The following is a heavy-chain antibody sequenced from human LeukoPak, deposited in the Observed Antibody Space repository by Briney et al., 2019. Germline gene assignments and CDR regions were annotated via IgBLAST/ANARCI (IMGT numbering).Heavy chain of an antibody. V-gene: IGHV4-34*01. Sequence: SETLSLTCAVYGGSFSGYYWSWIRQPPGKGLEWTGEINHSGSTNYNPSLKSRVTISVDTSKNQFSLKLSSVTAADTAVYYCARGVSRYYDILTGYVYYYYMDVWGKGTTVTVSS. D-gene: IGHD3-9*01. J-gene: IGHJ6*03. CDR3: ARGVSRYYDILTGYVYYYYMDV. CDR2: INHSGST. CDR1: GGSFSGYY.